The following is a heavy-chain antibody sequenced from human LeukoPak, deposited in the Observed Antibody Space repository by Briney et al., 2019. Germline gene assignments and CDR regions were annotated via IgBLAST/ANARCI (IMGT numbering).Heavy chain of an antibody. Sequence: SETLSLTCAVYGGSFSGYYWSWIRQPPGKGLEWIGEINHSGSTNYNPSLKSRVTISVDTSKNQFSLKLSSVAAADTAVYYCARGQDIVVVPAAIVYYYYMDVWGKGTTVTVSS. CDR2: INHSGST. D-gene: IGHD2-2*02. CDR1: GGSFSGYY. J-gene: IGHJ6*03. CDR3: ARGQDIVVVPAAIVYYYYMDV. V-gene: IGHV4-34*01.